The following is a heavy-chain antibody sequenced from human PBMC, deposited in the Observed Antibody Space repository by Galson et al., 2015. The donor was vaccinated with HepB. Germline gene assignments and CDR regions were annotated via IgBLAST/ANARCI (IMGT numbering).Heavy chain of an antibody. Sequence: SLRLSCAASEFTFTSYAMNWVRQAPGKGLEWVSTISGGGITTYYADSVKGRFTISRDNSKNTVFLRMDSLTAEDTAVYYCAKAASGGGTFDSWGQGTLVTVSS. CDR3: AKAASGGGTFDS. J-gene: IGHJ5*01. V-gene: IGHV3-23*01. CDR2: ISGGGITT. D-gene: IGHD2-15*01. CDR1: EFTFTSYA.